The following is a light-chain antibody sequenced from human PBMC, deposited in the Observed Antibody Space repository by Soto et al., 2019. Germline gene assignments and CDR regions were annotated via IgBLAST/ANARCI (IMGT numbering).Light chain of an antibody. J-gene: IGKJ1*01. Sequence: TQTKATLSVSTGERATLSFRASQSVSSNLAWYQQKPGQAPRLLIYGASSRATGIPDRFSGSGPGTDFTLTISRLEPEDFAVYYCQHYGSSWTFGQGSMV. CDR3: QHYGSSWT. CDR1: QSVSSN. CDR2: GAS. V-gene: IGKV3-20*01.